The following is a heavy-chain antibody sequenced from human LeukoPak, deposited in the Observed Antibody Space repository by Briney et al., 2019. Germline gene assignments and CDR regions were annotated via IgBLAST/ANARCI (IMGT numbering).Heavy chain of an antibody. CDR2: IWYDGSNK. CDR3: AKAGYSSSSSFAY. V-gene: IGHV3-30*02. CDR1: GFTFSSYG. D-gene: IGHD6-6*01. J-gene: IGHJ4*02. Sequence: GGSLRLSCAASGFTFSSYGMHWVRQAPGKGLEWVAVIWYDGSNKYYADSVKGPFTISRDNSKNTLYLQMNSLRAEDTAVYYCAKAGYSSSSSFAYWGQGTLVTVSS.